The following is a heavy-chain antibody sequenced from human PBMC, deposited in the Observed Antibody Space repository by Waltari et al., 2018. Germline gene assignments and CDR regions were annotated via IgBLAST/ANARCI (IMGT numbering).Heavy chain of an antibody. CDR1: GYTFTGYY. J-gene: IGHJ4*02. CDR2: INPNSGGT. V-gene: IGHV1-2*02. D-gene: IGHD2-15*01. CDR3: ARDESLGPGLCQYCSGGSCYSGVDY. Sequence: QVQLVQSGAEVKKPGASVKVYCKASGYTFTGYYMHWVREAPGQGLEWMGWINPNSGGTNYAQKFQGRVTMTRDTSISTAYMELSRLRSDDTAVYYCARDESLGPGLCQYCSGGSCYSGVDYWGQGTLVTVSS.